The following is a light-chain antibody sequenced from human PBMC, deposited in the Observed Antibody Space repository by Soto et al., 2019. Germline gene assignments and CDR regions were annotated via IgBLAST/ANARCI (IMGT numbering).Light chain of an antibody. CDR1: SSDVGGYNY. CDR2: GVN. V-gene: IGLV2-14*03. Sequence: QPALTQPAAVSGSPGQSITISCTGTSSDVGGYNYVSWYQQHPGKAPKLMIYGVNNRPSGVSNRFSGSKSGNTASLTISGLQNEDDADYYCSSYTRISTYVFGTGTKVTV. CDR3: SSYTRISTYV. J-gene: IGLJ1*01.